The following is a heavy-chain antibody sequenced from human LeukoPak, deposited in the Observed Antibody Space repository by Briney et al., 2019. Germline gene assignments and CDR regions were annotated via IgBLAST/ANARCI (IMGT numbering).Heavy chain of an antibody. CDR2: ISGSGGST. V-gene: IGHV3-23*01. D-gene: IGHD1-26*01. CDR3: AREGDYSGSFYDY. Sequence: SGGSLRLSCAASGFTFSSYAMSWVRQAPGKGLEWVSAISGSGGSTYYADSVKGRFTISRDNSKNTLYLQMNSLRAEDTAVYYCAREGDYSGSFYDYWGQGTLVTVSS. CDR1: GFTFSSYA. J-gene: IGHJ4*02.